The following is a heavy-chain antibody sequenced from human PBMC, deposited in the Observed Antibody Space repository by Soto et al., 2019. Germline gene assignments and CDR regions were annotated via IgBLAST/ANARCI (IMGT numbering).Heavy chain of an antibody. J-gene: IGHJ4*02. Sequence: EMQLVESGGDLVQPGGSLRLSCLASGFTFSTYWMHLVRQAPGKGLVWVSRVDSGGSSTNYADSVKGRFTISRDNAKNTLYLQMSSLRAEDTGVYYCARDNWNSYWGQGTRVTVSS. V-gene: IGHV3-74*01. CDR2: VDSGGSST. CDR1: GFTFSTYW. D-gene: IGHD1-1*01. CDR3: ARDNWNSY.